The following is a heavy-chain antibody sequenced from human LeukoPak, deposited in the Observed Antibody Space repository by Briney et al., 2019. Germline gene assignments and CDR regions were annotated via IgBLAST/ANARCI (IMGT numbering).Heavy chain of an antibody. CDR1: GFTFSDYY. CDR2: ISSSGSTI. CDR3: AKDSRGSGSRYYGMDV. V-gene: IGHV3-11*01. J-gene: IGHJ6*02. D-gene: IGHD3-10*01. Sequence: PGGSLRLSCAASGFTFSDYYMSWIRQAPGKGLEWVSYISSSGSTIYYADSVKGRFTISRDNAKNSLYLQMSSLRAEDTALYYCAKDSRGSGSRYYGMDVWGQGTTVTVSS.